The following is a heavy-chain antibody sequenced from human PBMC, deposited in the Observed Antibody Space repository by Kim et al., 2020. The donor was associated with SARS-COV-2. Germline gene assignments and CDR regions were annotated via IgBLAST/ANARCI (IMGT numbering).Heavy chain of an antibody. V-gene: IGHV3-9*01. D-gene: IGHD3-10*01. CDR1: GFTFDDYA. J-gene: IGHJ5*02. Sequence: GGSLRLSCAASGFTFDDYAMHWVRQAPGKGLEWVSGISWNSGSIGYADSVKGRFTISRDNAKNSLYLQMNSLRAEDTALYYCAKVSYGSGYNWFDPWGQGTLVTVSS. CDR2: ISWNSGSI. CDR3: AKVSYGSGYNWFDP.